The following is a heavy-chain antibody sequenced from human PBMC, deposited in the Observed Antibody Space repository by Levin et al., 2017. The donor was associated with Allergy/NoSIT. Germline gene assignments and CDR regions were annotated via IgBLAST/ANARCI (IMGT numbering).Heavy chain of an antibody. J-gene: IGHJ4*02. CDR2: ISGNGGST. CDR1: GFTFSSYA. V-gene: IGHV3-23*01. CDR3: AKDPVTMILGTDY. Sequence: GGSLRLSCAASGFTFSSYAMSWVRQAPGKGLEWVSAISGNGGSTNYADSVKGRFTISRDNSKNTLYLQMNSLRAEDTAVYYCAKDPVTMILGTDYWGQGTLVTVSS. D-gene: IGHD3-22*01.